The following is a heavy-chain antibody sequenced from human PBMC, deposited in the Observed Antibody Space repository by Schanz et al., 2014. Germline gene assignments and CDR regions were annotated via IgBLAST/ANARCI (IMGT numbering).Heavy chain of an antibody. CDR1: GFSVSHSY. CDR3: ARDGDFDY. Sequence: EVQLVETGGGLIQPGGSLRLSCAASGFSVSHSYMTWVRQSPGKGLEWVSGIGGSGDSTHYADSVKGRFIISRDNSKNTLFLQMSSLRAEDTAVYYCARDGDFDYWGQGTLVTVSS. V-gene: IGHV3-53*02. J-gene: IGHJ4*02. CDR2: IGGSGDST.